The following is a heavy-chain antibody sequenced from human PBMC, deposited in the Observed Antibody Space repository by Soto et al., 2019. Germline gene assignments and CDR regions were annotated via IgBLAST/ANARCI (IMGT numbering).Heavy chain of an antibody. Sequence: GGSLRLSCVASGFPFSDYSMYWVRQAPGKGLQWVGSISYDGFSKYADFVKGRFTISRDNSKNTLYLQMYSLRPEDTAMYYCASLYYYSLTKYLDYWGRGTVVTVSS. CDR3: ASLYYYSLTKYLDY. D-gene: IGHD3-16*01. V-gene: IGHV3-30-3*01. J-gene: IGHJ4*02. CDR1: GFPFSDYS. CDR2: ISYDGFSK.